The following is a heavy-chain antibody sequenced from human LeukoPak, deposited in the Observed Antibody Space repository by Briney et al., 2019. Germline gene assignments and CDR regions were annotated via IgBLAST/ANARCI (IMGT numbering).Heavy chain of an antibody. CDR3: ARELGRYLIWFGP. CDR1: GGLIGISTYY. J-gene: IGHJ5*02. V-gene: IGHV4-39*07. D-gene: IGHD1-1*01. CDR2: IYYSGTT. Sequence: SETLSLTCTVSGGLIGISTYYWGWIRQPPGKGLEWIGSIYYSGTTHYNPSLKSRVTIAVDTSKNQFSLKLISVTAADTAVYYCARELGRYLIWFGPWGQGTLVTVSS.